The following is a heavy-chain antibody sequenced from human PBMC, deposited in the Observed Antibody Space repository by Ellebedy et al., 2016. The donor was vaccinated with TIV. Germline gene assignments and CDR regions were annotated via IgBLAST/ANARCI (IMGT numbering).Heavy chain of an antibody. CDR3: AKVGIGYGSGTYDDY. J-gene: IGHJ4*02. CDR2: ISYDGSNK. CDR1: GFTFDDYA. Sequence: GESLKISCAASGFTFDDYAMHWVRQAPGKGLEWVAVISYDGSNKYYADSVKGRFTISRDNSKNTLYLQMNSLRAEDTAVYYCAKVGIGYGSGTYDDYWGQGTLVTVSS. V-gene: IGHV3-30*18. D-gene: IGHD3-10*01.